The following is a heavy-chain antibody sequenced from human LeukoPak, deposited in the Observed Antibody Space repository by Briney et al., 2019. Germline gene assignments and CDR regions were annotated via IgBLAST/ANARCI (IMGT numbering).Heavy chain of an antibody. CDR1: GFTFRNYG. Sequence: GGSLRLSCAASGFTFRNYGMHWVRQAPGKGLEWVAFIRYDGSSEDYGDSVKGRFTMSRDNSKNTLDLQMNSLRPEDTAVYYCAKTIVGEQNYMDVWGKRTTVSVCS. D-gene: IGHD3-3*01. CDR2: IRYDGSSE. V-gene: IGHV3-30*02. J-gene: IGHJ6*03. CDR3: AKTIVGEQNYMDV.